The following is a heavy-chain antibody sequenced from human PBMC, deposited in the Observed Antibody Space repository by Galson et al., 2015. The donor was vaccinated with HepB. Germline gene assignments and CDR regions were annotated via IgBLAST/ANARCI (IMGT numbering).Heavy chain of an antibody. V-gene: IGHV1-69*06. J-gene: IGHJ6*02. D-gene: IGHD6-13*01. CDR2: LIPIFGTA. CDR1: GGTFSSYS. Sequence: SCKASGGTFSSYSISWVRQAPGQGPEWMGGLIPIFGTANYAQRFQGRVTITADKSTNTAYMELSSLRSEDTAMYYCARGRRIAASGTSHYFFYYGMDVWGQGTTVTVSS. CDR3: ARGRRIAASGTSHYFFYYGMDV.